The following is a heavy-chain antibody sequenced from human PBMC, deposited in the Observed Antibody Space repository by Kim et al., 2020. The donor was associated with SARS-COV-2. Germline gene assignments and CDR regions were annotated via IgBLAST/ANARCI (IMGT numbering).Heavy chain of an antibody. CDR3: ARDRIVVVPAAMVDGGGYYYGMDV. D-gene: IGHD2-2*01. CDR1: GYTFTGYY. Sequence: ASVKVSCKASGYTFTGYYMHWVRQAPGQGLEWMGWINPNSGGTNYAQKFQGWVTMTRDTSISTAYMELSRLRSDDTAVYYCARDRIVVVPAAMVDGGGYYYGMDVWGQGTTVTVSS. J-gene: IGHJ6*02. V-gene: IGHV1-2*04. CDR2: INPNSGGT.